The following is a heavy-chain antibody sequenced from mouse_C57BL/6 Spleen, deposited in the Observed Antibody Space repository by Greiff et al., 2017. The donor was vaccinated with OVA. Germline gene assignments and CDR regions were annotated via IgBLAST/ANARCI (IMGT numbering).Heavy chain of an antibody. Sequence: QVQLKESGTELVKPGASVKLSCKASGYTFTSYWMHWVKQRPGQGLEWIGNINPSNGGTNYNEKFKSKATLTVDKSSSTAYMQLSSLTSEDSAVYYCARLGPLYAMDYWGQGTSVTVSS. V-gene: IGHV1-53*01. J-gene: IGHJ4*01. CDR1: GYTFTSYW. CDR3: ARLGPLYAMDY. CDR2: INPSNGGT.